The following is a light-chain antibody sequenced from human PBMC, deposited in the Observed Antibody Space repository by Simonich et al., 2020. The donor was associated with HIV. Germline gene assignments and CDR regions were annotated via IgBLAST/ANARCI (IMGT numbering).Light chain of an antibody. Sequence: EIVLTQSPGTLSFSPGERATLSCRARQSVSSSSLAWYQQKPGLAPRLHIDDASSRATGIPDRFSGSGSGTDFTLTISRLEPEDFAVYYCQQYNNWPWTFGQGTKVEIK. J-gene: IGKJ1*01. CDR3: QQYNNWPWT. CDR1: QSVSSSS. V-gene: IGKV3D-20*01. CDR2: DAS.